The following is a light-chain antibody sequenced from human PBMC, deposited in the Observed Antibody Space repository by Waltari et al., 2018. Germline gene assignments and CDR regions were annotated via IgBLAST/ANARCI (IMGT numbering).Light chain of an antibody. V-gene: IGKV3-20*01. CDR1: QSVSTIS. CDR3: QQYDGAVVT. Sequence: IVLTQSPGTLSLSPGERATLSCRASQSVSTISLAWYQQNAGQAPRLLIYSASNRAPGSPDRFSGSGSGTDFALTISSLEPEDSAMYYCQQYDGAVVTFGGGTKVEIK. CDR2: SAS. J-gene: IGKJ4*01.